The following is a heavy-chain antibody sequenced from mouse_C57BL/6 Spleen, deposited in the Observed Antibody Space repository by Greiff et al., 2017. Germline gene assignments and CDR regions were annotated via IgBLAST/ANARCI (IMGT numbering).Heavy chain of an antibody. CDR2: INYDGSST. CDR3: ARAGRYPHDFDY. D-gene: IGHD2-12*01. CDR1: GFTFSDYY. Sequence: EVMLVESEGGLVQPGSSMKLSCTASGFTFSDYYMAWVRQVPEKGLEWVANINYDGSSTYYLDSLKSRFIISRDNAKNILYLQMSSLKSEDTATYYCARAGRYPHDFDYWGQGTTLTVSS. V-gene: IGHV5-16*01. J-gene: IGHJ2*01.